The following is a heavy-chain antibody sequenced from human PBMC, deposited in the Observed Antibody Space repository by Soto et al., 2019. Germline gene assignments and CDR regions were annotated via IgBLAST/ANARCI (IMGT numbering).Heavy chain of an antibody. D-gene: IGHD5-12*01. CDR1: GLTFGNVW. Sequence: GRSKRPPRTVAGLTFGNVWINWVSQAKGEGRGWVCRMKRKTDGGTTDYDAPEKGRITISRDDSKNALYLQMNSLKTEDTAVYYCSTSRGGYVEMATSCDYWGQGTLVTVSS. V-gene: IGHV3-15*07. CDR2: MKRKTDGGTT. CDR3: STSRGGYVEMATSCDY. J-gene: IGHJ4*02.